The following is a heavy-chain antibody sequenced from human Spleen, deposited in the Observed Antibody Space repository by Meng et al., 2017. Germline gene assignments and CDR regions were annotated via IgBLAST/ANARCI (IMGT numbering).Heavy chain of an antibody. CDR1: RGSISSTAW. D-gene: IGHD6-19*01. CDR2: IYHGGDT. V-gene: IGHV4/OR15-8*02. CDR3: ASWIYSCGWQ. J-gene: IGHJ4*02. Sequence: GTPVGPLSLTSFGSRGSISSTAWLVWVRQPPGKGLEWIGEIYHGGDTNYNPSLKSRVTIAIDKSKNQFSLKLSSVTAADTAVYYCASWIYSCGWQWGQGALVTVSS.